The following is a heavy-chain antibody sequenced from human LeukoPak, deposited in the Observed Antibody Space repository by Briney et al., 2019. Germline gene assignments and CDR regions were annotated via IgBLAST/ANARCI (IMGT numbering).Heavy chain of an antibody. CDR2: IIPIFGTA. V-gene: IGHV1-69*13. CDR1: GGTFSSYA. CDR3: ARDYGSSWSQGEGINWFDP. D-gene: IGHD6-13*01. Sequence: GASVKASCKASGGTFSSYAISWVRQAPGQGLEWMGGIIPIFGTANYAQKFQGRVTITADESTSTAYMELSSLRSEDTAVYYCARDYGSSWSQGEGINWFDPWGQGTLVTVSS. J-gene: IGHJ5*02.